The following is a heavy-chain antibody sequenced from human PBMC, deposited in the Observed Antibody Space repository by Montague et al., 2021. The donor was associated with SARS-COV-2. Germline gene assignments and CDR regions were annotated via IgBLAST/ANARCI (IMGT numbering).Heavy chain of an antibody. D-gene: IGHD3-16*01. CDR1: GVSITSYY. Sequence: SETLSLTCSISGVSITSYYWSWVRQPAGKGLEWIGHIYASGSTNYSPSLKSRVRLSIDNPKNQFSLKLESLTAADTAVYYCVRDGGNWYYSDYRGQGALVTVSS. CDR3: VRDGGNWYYSDY. J-gene: IGHJ4*02. V-gene: IGHV4-4*07. CDR2: IYASGST.